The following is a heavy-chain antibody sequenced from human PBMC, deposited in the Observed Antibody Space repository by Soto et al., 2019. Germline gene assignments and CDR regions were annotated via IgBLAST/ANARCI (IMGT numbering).Heavy chain of an antibody. D-gene: IGHD2-21*02. V-gene: IGHV4-39*01. CDR1: GASISGSYYY. J-gene: IGHJ4*02. CDR3: ARQRTTVVTQAYFDH. CDR2: VFYTGFT. Sequence: SETLSLTCAVSGASISGSYYYWAWLRQSPGKGPEWIGSVFYTGFTSYNPSFKSRVTISIDTSKNQFSLKLSSVTATDTAVYYCARQRTTVVTQAYFDHWGQGALVTVSS.